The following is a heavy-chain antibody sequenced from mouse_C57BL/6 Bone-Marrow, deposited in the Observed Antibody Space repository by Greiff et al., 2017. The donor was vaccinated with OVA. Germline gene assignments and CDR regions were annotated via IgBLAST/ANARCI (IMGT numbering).Heavy chain of an antibody. Sequence: EVKLVESGGGLVKPGGSLKLSCAASGFTFSSYAMSWVRQTPEKRLEWVATISDGGSYTYYPDNVKGRFTISRDNAKNNLYLQMSHLKSEDTAMYYCARDARDGYWYFDVWGTGTTVTVSS. CDR3: ARDARDGYWYFDV. V-gene: IGHV5-4*01. CDR2: ISDGGSYT. J-gene: IGHJ1*03. D-gene: IGHD3-3*01. CDR1: GFTFSSYA.